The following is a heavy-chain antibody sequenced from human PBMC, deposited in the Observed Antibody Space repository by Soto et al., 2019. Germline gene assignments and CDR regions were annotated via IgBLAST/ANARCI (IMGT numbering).Heavy chain of an antibody. CDR2: INHSGST. V-gene: IGHV4-34*01. CDR3: ARGWGYCSGGSCYKEYYYYMDV. Sequence: QVQLQQWGAGLLKPSETLSLTCAVYGGSFSGYYWSWIRQPPGKGLEWNGEINHSGSTNYNPSLKSRVTISVDTSKNQFSLKLSSVTAADTAVYYCARGWGYCSGGSCYKEYYYYMDVWGKGTTVTVSS. J-gene: IGHJ6*03. CDR1: GGSFSGYY. D-gene: IGHD2-15*01.